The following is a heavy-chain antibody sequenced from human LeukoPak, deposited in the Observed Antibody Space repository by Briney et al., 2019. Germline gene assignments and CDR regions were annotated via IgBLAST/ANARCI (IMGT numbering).Heavy chain of an antibody. CDR1: GFTFSSYA. D-gene: IGHD3-10*01. J-gene: IGHJ4*02. CDR3: ARDSSALLWFGELSHFDY. CDR2: IKQDGSEK. Sequence: GGSLRLSCAASGFTFSSYAMSWVRQAPGKGLEWVANIKQDGSEKYYVDSVKGRFTISRDNAKNSLYLQMNSLRAEDTAVYYCARDSSALLWFGELSHFDYWGQGTLVTVSS. V-gene: IGHV3-7*01.